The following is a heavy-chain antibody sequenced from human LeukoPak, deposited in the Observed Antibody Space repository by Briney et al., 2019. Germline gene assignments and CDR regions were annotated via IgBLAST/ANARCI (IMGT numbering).Heavy chain of an antibody. CDR1: GGSISSHY. CDR2: IYYSGST. Sequence: SETLSLTCTVSGGSISSHYWSWIRQPPEKGLKWIGYIYYSGSTNYNPSLKSRVTISVDTSKNQFSLKLSSVTAADTAVYYCARGAYSGYDYGFDYWGQGTLVTVSS. J-gene: IGHJ4*02. V-gene: IGHV4-59*11. D-gene: IGHD5-12*01. CDR3: ARGAYSGYDYGFDY.